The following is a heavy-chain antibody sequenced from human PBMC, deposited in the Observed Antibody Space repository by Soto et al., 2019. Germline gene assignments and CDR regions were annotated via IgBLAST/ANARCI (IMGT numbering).Heavy chain of an antibody. D-gene: IGHD3-3*01. CDR2: ISSSSSTI. Sequence: EVQLVESGGGLVQPWGSLRLSCAASGFTFSSYSMNWVRQAPGKGLEWVSYISSSSSTIYYADSVKGRFTISRDNAKNSLYLQMNSLRDEDTAVYYCARELRFLEWLPVGRSGDYWGQGTLVTVSS. J-gene: IGHJ4*02. CDR1: GFTFSSYS. CDR3: ARELRFLEWLPVGRSGDY. V-gene: IGHV3-48*02.